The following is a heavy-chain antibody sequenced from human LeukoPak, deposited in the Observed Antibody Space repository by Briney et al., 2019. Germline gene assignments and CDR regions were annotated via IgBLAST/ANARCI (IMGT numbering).Heavy chain of an antibody. D-gene: IGHD1-14*01. J-gene: IGHJ6*03. CDR2: ISAYNGST. V-gene: IGHV1-18*01. Sequence: ASVKVSCKASGYTFTSYGISWVRQAPGQGLEWMGWISAYNGSTNYAQKLQGRVTMTTDTSASTAYMELRSLRSDDTAVYYCASGPFLTFDHTPEGYYHYYMDVWGTGTTVTTSS. CDR1: GYTFTSYG. CDR3: ASGPFLTFDHTPEGYYHYYMDV.